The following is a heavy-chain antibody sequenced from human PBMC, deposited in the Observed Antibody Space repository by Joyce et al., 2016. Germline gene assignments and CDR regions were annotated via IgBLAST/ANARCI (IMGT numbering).Heavy chain of an antibody. V-gene: IGHV3-21*01. D-gene: IGHD3-16*01. J-gene: IGHJ6*02. Sequence: QLVESGGGVVKAGGSLRLSCEASGSTFSSSSMSWFRQATGKGLEWVAAISATSYYRFHAETVRGRFTVSRDNAKKTLYLQMNSLRAEDSAVFYCARGGISYYYAMDVWGQGTTVTVSS. CDR1: GSTFSSSS. CDR2: ISATSYYR. CDR3: ARGGISYYYAMDV.